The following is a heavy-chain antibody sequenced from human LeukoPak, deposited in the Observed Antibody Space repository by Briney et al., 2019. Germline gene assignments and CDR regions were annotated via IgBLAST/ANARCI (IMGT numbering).Heavy chain of an antibody. D-gene: IGHD1-26*01. V-gene: IGHV4-59*12. CDR2: IYYSGST. Sequence: SETQSLTCTVSGGSISSYYWSWIRQPPGKGLEWIGYIYYSGSTNYNPSLKSRVTMSVDTSKNQFSLKLSSVTAADTAVHYCAREYSGSSRAFDYWGQGTLVTVSS. CDR1: GGSISSYY. J-gene: IGHJ4*02. CDR3: AREYSGSSRAFDY.